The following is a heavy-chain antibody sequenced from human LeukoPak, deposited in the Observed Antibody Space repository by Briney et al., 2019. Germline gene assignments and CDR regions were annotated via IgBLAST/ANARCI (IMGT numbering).Heavy chain of an antibody. J-gene: IGHJ4*02. V-gene: IGHV4-34*01. CDR1: NYSISIGYY. D-gene: IGHD3-22*01. Sequence: PSETLSLTCTVSNYSISIGYYWSWIRQPPGKGLEWIGEINHSGSTNYNPSLKSRVTISVDTSKNQFSLKLSSVTAADTAVYYCARGRHGYSHFDYWGQGALVTVSS. CDR3: ARGRHGYSHFDY. CDR2: INHSGST.